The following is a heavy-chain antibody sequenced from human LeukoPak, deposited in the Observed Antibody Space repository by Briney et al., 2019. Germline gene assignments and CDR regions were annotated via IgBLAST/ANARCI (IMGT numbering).Heavy chain of an antibody. Sequence: ETLSLTCTVSGGSLSGYYWSWIRQPPGKRLEWIGYIYYSGSSNYNPPLKSRVTISVDTSMNQVSLKVSSVTAADTAVYYCARTPLYSSSSNWFDSWGQGTLVTVS. D-gene: IGHD6-6*01. V-gene: IGHV4-59*01. CDR3: ARTPLYSSSSNWFDS. CDR1: GGSLSGYY. J-gene: IGHJ5*01. CDR2: IYYSGSS.